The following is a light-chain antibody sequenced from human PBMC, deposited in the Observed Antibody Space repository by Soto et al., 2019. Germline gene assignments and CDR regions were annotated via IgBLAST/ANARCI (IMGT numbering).Light chain of an antibody. Sequence: EIVMTQSPATLSVSPGERATLSCRASQNVRSNLAWYQQKPGQAPRLLIYGASTRATGIPARFSGSGSGTDFTLTISSLEPEDSAAYYCQQRNVWPPVTFGQGTRLEIK. J-gene: IGKJ5*01. CDR1: QNVRSN. CDR3: QQRNVWPPVT. CDR2: GAS. V-gene: IGKV3-15*01.